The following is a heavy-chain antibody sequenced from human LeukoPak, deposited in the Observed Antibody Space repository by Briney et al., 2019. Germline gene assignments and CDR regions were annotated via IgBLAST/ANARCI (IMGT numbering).Heavy chain of an antibody. D-gene: IGHD1-26*01. V-gene: IGHV3-9*01. CDR2: ISWNSGRR. CDR1: GFTFDDYA. J-gene: IGHJ4*02. CDR3: AKDRGWRSGSYLNY. Sequence: GGSLRLSCTASGFTFDDYAMHWVRQVPGKGLEWVSGISWNSGRRGYADSVKGRFTISRDNAKNSLYLQMNSLRAEDTALYYCAKDRGWRSGSYLNYWGQGTLVTDSS.